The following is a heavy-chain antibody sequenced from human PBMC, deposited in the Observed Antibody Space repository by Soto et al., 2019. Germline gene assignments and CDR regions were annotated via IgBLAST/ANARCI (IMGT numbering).Heavy chain of an antibody. V-gene: IGHV1-2*02. Sequence: ASVKVSCKASGYTFTGYYMHWVRQAPGQGLEWMGCINPNSGGTNYAQKFQGRVTMTRDTSISAAYMELSRLRSDDTAVYYCASGGDIVVVPDAIFPVTNLPAYNWLDXWGQGTLVTVS. CDR1: GYTFTGYY. J-gene: IGHJ5*02. CDR2: INPNSGGT. CDR3: ASGGDIVVVPDAIFPVTNLPAYNWLDX. D-gene: IGHD2-2*02.